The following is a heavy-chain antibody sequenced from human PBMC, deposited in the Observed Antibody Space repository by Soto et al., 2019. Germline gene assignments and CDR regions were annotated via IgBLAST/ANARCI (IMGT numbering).Heavy chain of an antibody. D-gene: IGHD5-18*01. Sequence: EVQLVESGGGLVQPGRSLRLSCAASGFTFDDYAMHWVRQAPGKGLEWVSGISWNNGSIGYADSVKGRFTISRDNAKNFRYLQMNTLRAEDTALYYCEKSTQIQLWLLGAFEIWGQGTMVTVSS. J-gene: IGHJ3*02. CDR2: ISWNNGSI. CDR1: GFTFDDYA. V-gene: IGHV3-9*01. CDR3: EKSTQIQLWLLGAFEI.